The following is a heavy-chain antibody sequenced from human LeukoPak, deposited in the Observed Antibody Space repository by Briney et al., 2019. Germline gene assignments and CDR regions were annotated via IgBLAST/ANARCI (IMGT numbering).Heavy chain of an antibody. J-gene: IGHJ3*02. CDR1: GGSISSYY. CDR2: IYYSGST. Sequence: SETLSLTCTVSGGSISSYYWSWIRQPPGKGLEWIGYIYYSGSTNYNPSLKSRVTISVDTSKNQFSLKLSPVTAADTAVYYCARLLFDAFDIWGQGTMVTVSS. CDR3: ARLLFDAFDI. V-gene: IGHV4-59*08.